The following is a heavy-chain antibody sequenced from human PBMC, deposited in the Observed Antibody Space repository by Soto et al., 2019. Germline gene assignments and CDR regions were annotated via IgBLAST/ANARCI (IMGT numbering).Heavy chain of an antibody. CDR1: GYTFTSYG. Sequence: QVQLVQSGAEVKKPGASVKVSCKASGYTFTSYGISWVRQAPGQGLEWMGWISAYNGNTKYAQKLQGRVTMTTDTSTSTAYMELXXLXXXXXXXXXXXXXXXXXDYXGQGTLVTVSS. J-gene: IGHJ4*02. V-gene: IGHV1-18*01. CDR2: ISAYNGNT. CDR3: XXXXXXXDY.